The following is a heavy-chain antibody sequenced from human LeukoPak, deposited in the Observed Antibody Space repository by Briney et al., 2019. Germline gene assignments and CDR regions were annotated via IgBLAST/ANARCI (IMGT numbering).Heavy chain of an antibody. CDR1: GYTFTGYY. J-gene: IGHJ4*02. CDR2: INPNSGGT. Sequence: GASVKVSCKASGYTFTGYYMHWVRQAPGQGLEWMGWINPNSGGTNYAQKFQGWVTMTRDTSISTAYMELSSLRSEDTAVYYCAAPGSRRGDLSPYYFDFWGQGTLVTVSS. V-gene: IGHV1-2*04. CDR3: AAPGSRRGDLSPYYFDF. D-gene: IGHD4-17*01.